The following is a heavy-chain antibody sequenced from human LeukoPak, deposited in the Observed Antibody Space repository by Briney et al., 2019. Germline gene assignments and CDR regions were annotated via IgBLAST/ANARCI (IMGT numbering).Heavy chain of an antibody. D-gene: IGHD3-22*01. Sequence: GGSLRLSCAASGFTFSSYGMHWVRQAPGKGLEWVAVIWYDGSNKYYADSVKGRFTISRDNSKDTLYLQMNSLRAEDTAVYYCARDRYYYDSSGSYFDYWGQGTLVTVSS. J-gene: IGHJ4*02. CDR1: GFTFSSYG. CDR3: ARDRYYYDSSGSYFDY. V-gene: IGHV3-33*01. CDR2: IWYDGSNK.